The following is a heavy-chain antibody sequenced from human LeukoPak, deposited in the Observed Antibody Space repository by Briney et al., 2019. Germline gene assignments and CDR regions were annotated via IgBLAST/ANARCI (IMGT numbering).Heavy chain of an antibody. J-gene: IGHJ6*03. Sequence: SETLSLTCTVSGGSISSGGYYWSWIRQPPGKGLEWIGYIYHSGSTYYNPSLKSRVTISVDRSKNQFSLKLSSVTAADTAVYYCATLGYCSSTSCQDYYYYMDVWGKGTTVTVSS. D-gene: IGHD2-2*01. CDR1: GGSISSGGYY. CDR2: IYHSGST. CDR3: ATLGYCSSTSCQDYYYYMDV. V-gene: IGHV4-30-2*01.